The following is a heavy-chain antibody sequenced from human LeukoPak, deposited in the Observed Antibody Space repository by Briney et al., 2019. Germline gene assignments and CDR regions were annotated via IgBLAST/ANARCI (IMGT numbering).Heavy chain of an antibody. Sequence: ASVKVSCKASGYTFTSYYMHWVRQAPGQGLEWMGLINPSGGTTRYAQKFQGRVTMTRDLSTSTDYMELSSLRSDDTAVYYCARLHLGELSLGFDPWGQGTLVTVSS. CDR1: GYTFTSYY. J-gene: IGHJ5*02. V-gene: IGHV1-46*01. CDR2: INPSGGTT. CDR3: ARLHLGELSLGFDP. D-gene: IGHD3-16*02.